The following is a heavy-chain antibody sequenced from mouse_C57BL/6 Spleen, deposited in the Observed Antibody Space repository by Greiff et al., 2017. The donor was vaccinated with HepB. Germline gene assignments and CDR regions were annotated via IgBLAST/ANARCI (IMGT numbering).Heavy chain of an antibody. CDR2: IRNKANNHAT. CDR1: GFTFSDAW. CDR3: TRNGRSYYFDY. V-gene: IGHV6-6*01. J-gene: IGHJ2*01. Sequence: EVKVEESGGGLVQPGGSMKLSCAASGFTFSDAWMDWVRQSPEKGLEWVAEIRNKANNHATYYAESVKGRFTISRDDSKSSVYLQMNSLRAEDTGIYYCTRNGRSYYFDYWGQGTTLTVSS. D-gene: IGHD4-1*01.